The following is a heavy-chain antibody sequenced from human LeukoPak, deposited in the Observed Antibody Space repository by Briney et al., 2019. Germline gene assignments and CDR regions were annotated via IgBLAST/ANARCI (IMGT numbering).Heavy chain of an antibody. D-gene: IGHD1-26*01. J-gene: IGHJ4*02. CDR1: GGSFSGYY. CDR3: ARDLSGSSDFDY. Sequence: PSETLSLTCAVYGGSFSGYYWSWIRQPPGKGLEWIGSIYHSGSTYYNPSLKSRVTISVDTSKNQFSLKLSSVTAADTAVYYCARDLSGSSDFDYWGQGTLVTVSS. CDR2: IYHSGST. V-gene: IGHV4-34*01.